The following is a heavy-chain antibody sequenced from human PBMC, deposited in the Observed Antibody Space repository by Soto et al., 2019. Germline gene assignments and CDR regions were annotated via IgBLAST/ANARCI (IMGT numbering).Heavy chain of an antibody. CDR2: IYFSGST. CDR3: VRAHSGIFGIVLVKDYGLDV. D-gene: IGHD3-3*01. CDR1: GGSISSGDDY. Sequence: QVQLQESGPGLVKPSQTLSLTCTVSGGSISSGDDYWSWIRQPPGKGLEWIGNIYFSGSTNYNPSVRSRVTISIDTSRNQFSLKLNSVTAADSAVYYCVRAHSGIFGIVLVKDYGLDVWGQGTAVTVSS. V-gene: IGHV4-30-4*01. J-gene: IGHJ6*02.